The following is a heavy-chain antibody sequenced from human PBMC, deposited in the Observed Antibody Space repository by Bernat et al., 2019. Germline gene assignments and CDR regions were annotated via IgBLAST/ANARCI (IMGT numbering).Heavy chain of an antibody. CDR2: IKSNGNGGTV. Sequence: EVQLVESGGDLVKPGGSLTLSCAASGFTFSSSWMSWIRHAPGKGLQWVGPIKSNGNGGTVDYAAPVTGRFTISRDDSKNTLYLQMNSLKTEDTAVYDCTADVPNAAYPTDYWGQGTLVTVSS. CDR3: TADVPNAAYPTDY. V-gene: IGHV3-15*01. J-gene: IGHJ4*02. CDR1: GFTFSSSW. D-gene: IGHD2-8*01.